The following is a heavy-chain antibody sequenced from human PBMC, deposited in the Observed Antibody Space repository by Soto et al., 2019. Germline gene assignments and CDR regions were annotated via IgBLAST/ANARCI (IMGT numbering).Heavy chain of an antibody. J-gene: IGHJ5*02. V-gene: IGHV1-69*01. Sequence: QVQLVQSGAEVKKPGSSAKVSCKASGGTFSSYAISWVRQAPGQGLEWMGGIIPIFGTANYAQKFQGRVTITADESTSTAYMELSSLRSEDTAVYYCARAYHSGYDYASGWFDPWGQGTLVTVSS. CDR3: ARAYHSGYDYASGWFDP. CDR1: GGTFSSYA. D-gene: IGHD5-12*01. CDR2: IIPIFGTA.